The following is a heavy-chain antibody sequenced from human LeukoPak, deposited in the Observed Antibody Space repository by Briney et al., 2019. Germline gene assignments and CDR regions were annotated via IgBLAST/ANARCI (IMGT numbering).Heavy chain of an antibody. D-gene: IGHD1-26*01. Sequence: KPSETLSLTCAVYGGSFSAYYWSWIRQPPGKGLEWIGEINHSGSTNYNPSLQSRVTISVDTSKNQFSLKLSSVTAADTAVYYCASTQIVGGSLSNNWGQGTLVTVSS. CDR3: ASTQIVGGSLSNN. CDR2: INHSGST. V-gene: IGHV4-34*01. J-gene: IGHJ4*02. CDR1: GGSFSAYY.